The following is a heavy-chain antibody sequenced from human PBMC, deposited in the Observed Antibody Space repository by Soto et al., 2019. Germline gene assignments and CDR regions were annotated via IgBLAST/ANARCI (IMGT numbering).Heavy chain of an antibody. J-gene: IGHJ3*02. D-gene: IGHD2-21*02. Sequence: RQQQGKGLEWIGYIYYSGSTNYNPSLKSRVTISVDTSKNQFSLKLSSVTAEDTAMYYCARTPIGDGDNRAAFDIWGQGTMVTVSS. CDR2: IYYSGST. CDR3: ARTPIGDGDNRAAFDI. V-gene: IGHV4-59*01.